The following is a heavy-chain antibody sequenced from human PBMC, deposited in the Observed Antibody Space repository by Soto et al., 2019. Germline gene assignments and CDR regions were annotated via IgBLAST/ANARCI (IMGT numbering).Heavy chain of an antibody. CDR3: ARENSVQAWLHHFDH. V-gene: IGHV3-48*03. CDR2: ISDDGASI. J-gene: IGHJ4*02. D-gene: IGHD5-18*01. CDR1: GFSFSSFA. Sequence: PGGSLRLSCEASGFSFSSFAMNWVRQAPGRGLEWVSYISDDGASIYYADSLKGRFTISRDNAKNSLSLQMNNLRAEDTAVYYCARENSVQAWLHHFDHWGLGTRVTVSS.